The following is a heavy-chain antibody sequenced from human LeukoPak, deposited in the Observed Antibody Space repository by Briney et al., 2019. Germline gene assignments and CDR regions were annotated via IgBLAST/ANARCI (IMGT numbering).Heavy chain of an antibody. Sequence: SETLSLTCTVSAGSISSYYCSWIRHPPGEGLEWIGYIYYSGSASYTPSPKSRVTISGDTSKNQFSLKLSSVPAADTAVYYCARGQRLFDYWGQGTLVTVSS. D-gene: IGHD6-25*01. V-gene: IGHV4-59*01. CDR1: AGSISSYY. J-gene: IGHJ4*02. CDR3: ARGQRLFDY. CDR2: IYYSGSA.